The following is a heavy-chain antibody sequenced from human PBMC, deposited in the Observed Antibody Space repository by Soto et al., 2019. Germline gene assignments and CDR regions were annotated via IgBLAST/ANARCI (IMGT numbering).Heavy chain of an antibody. CDR3: VKEGRLGVERLDL. CDR2: FAGNFVNT. CDR1: GFTFSNHL. D-gene: IGHD6-25*01. J-gene: IGHJ5*02. Sequence: LRLSCAASGFTFSNHLIHWVRQAPGEGLEWVSGFAGNFVNTLYADSVKGRFTISRDNSKNTSYLQMNNLRAEDTAIYYCVKEGRLGVERLDLWGQGRLVTVSS. V-gene: IGHV3-23*01.